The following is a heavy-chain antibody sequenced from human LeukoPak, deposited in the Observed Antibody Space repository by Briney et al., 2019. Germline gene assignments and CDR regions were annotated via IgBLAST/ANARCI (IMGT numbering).Heavy chain of an antibody. D-gene: IGHD3-9*01. CDR1: GLTFSDYW. Sequence: GGSLRLSCAVSGLTFSDYWMHWVRQAPGKGLVWVSRISNNGTSTSYADSVKGRFTISGDNAKNSLYLQMNGLRAEDTALYYCAKDIPRGNYDILTGSNWFDPWGQGTLVTVSS. CDR3: AKDIPRGNYDILTGSNWFDP. CDR2: ISNNGTST. V-gene: IGHV3-74*01. J-gene: IGHJ5*02.